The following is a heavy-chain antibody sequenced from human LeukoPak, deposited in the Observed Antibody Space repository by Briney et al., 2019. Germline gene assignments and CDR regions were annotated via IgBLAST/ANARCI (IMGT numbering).Heavy chain of an antibody. CDR2: ISYDGSNK. V-gene: IGHV3-30*18. CDR1: GFAFNDYG. CDR3: AKPPPGDTMVRGVIITGAFDI. Sequence: GRSLRPSCATSGFAFNDYGIHWVRQAPGKGLEWVAIISYDGSNKYYADSVKGRFTVSRDNSKNTLYLQMNSLSAEDTAVYYCAKPPPGDTMVRGVIITGAFDIWGQGTMVTVSS. D-gene: IGHD3-10*01. J-gene: IGHJ3*02.